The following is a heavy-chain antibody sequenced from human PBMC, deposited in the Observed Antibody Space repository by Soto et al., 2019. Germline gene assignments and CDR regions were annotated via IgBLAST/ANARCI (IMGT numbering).Heavy chain of an antibody. CDR1: GGTFSSYA. CDR2: IIPISETT. J-gene: IGHJ6*02. V-gene: IGHV1-69*01. Sequence: QVQLVQSGAEVKKPGSSVKVSCKASGGTFSSYAISWVRQAPGQGLEWMGGIIPISETTNYAQKFQGRVTITADESKSTAYMELSSLRSEDTAVYYCATSQGSSTSLENYYYCYYGMDVWGQGTTVTVSS. CDR3: ATSQGSSTSLENYYYCYYGMDV. D-gene: IGHD2-2*01.